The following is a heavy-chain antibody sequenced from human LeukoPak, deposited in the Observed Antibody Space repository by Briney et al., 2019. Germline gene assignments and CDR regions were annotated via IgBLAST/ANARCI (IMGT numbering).Heavy chain of an antibody. J-gene: IGHJ1*01. D-gene: IGHD4-11*01. CDR3: GRWRESSNWPPGYLQH. V-gene: IGHV1-18*03. Sequence: ASVKVSCKASGFTFTSFGFSWVRQAPGQGLEWMGWISAYNGNTNYAQSLQGRVTMTTDASTSTVYMELRSLRSDDMAVYYCGRWRESSNWPPGYLQHWGQGTLVIVSS. CDR2: ISAYNGNT. CDR1: GFTFTSFG.